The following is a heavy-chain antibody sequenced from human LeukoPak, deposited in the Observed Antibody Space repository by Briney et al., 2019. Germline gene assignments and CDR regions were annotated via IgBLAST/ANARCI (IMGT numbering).Heavy chain of an antibody. CDR3: ARYCGGDCSDDAFDI. CDR2: INPSSGGT. D-gene: IGHD2-21*02. CDR1: GYTFTGYY. J-gene: IGHJ3*02. V-gene: IGHV1-2*02. Sequence: WASVKVPCKASGYTFTGYYMHWVRQAPGQGLEWMGWINPSSGGTNYAQKFQGRVTMTRDTSISTAYMELSRLRSDDTAVYYCARYCGGDCSDDAFDIWGQGTMVTVSS.